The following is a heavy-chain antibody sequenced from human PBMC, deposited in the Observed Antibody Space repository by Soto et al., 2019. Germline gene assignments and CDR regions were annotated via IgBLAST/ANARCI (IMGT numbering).Heavy chain of an antibody. V-gene: IGHV1-18*01. Sequence: ASVKGYCKASGYTFTSYAISWVRQAPGQGLEWMGWISAYNGNTNYAEKLQGRVTVTTDTPMSTAYMELRSLRSDDTAVYYCARAPQNDYGDYDAFDMWGQGTMVTVSS. CDR3: ARAPQNDYGDYDAFDM. CDR2: ISAYNGNT. CDR1: GYTFTSYA. J-gene: IGHJ3*02. D-gene: IGHD4-17*01.